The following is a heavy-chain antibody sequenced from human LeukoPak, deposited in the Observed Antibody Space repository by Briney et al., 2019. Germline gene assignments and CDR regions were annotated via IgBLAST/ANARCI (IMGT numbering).Heavy chain of an antibody. CDR1: GYPFTNYE. D-gene: IGHD3-22*01. V-gene: IGHV1-8*01. CDR3: ARADYDTSASTRKQIDY. Sequence: ASVKVSCKASGYPFTNYEINWVRQATGQGLEWMGWMNPNSGNTAYAQKFQGRVPMTRNPSISTAYMELSSLKSEDTAVYFCARADYDTSASTRKQIDYWGQGTLVTVSS. J-gene: IGHJ4*02. CDR2: MNPNSGNT.